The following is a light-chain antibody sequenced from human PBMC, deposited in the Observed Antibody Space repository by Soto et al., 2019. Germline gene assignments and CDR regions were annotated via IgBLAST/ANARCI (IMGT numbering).Light chain of an antibody. CDR1: SSNIGNNY. CDR3: GTWDSSLSAGV. Sequence: QSVLTQPPSVSAAPGQKVTISCSGSSSNIGNNYVSWYQQLPGTAPKLLIYDNNKRPSGIPDRFSGSMSDTSATLGITGLQTGDEADYYCGTWDSSLSAGVFGGGTKLTVL. V-gene: IGLV1-51*01. CDR2: DNN. J-gene: IGLJ3*02.